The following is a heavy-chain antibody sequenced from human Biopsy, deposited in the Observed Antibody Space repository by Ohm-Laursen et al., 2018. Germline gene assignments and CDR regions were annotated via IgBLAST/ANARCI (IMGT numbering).Heavy chain of an antibody. CDR1: GGSISSDY. V-gene: IGHV4-59*12. Sequence: SVTLSFTCTVSGGSISSDYWSWIRQTPGKGLEWIGYIYSSGSTNYNPSLKSRVTLSMDTSKRQFSLKLSFVTAADTAVYYCARWTPEYDSSRYYLDAFDIWGQGTKVTVSS. D-gene: IGHD3-22*01. CDR2: IYSSGST. J-gene: IGHJ3*02. CDR3: ARWTPEYDSSRYYLDAFDI.